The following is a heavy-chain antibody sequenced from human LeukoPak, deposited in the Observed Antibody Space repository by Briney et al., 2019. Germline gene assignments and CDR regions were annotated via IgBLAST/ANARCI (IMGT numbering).Heavy chain of an antibody. Sequence: ASVKVSCKASGYTFTSYDINWVRQATGQGLEWMGWMNPNSGNTGYAQKLQGRVTMTRNTSISTAYMELSSLRSEDTAVYYCARAGTRIQLWLGYWGQGTLVTVSS. CDR3: ARAGTRIQLWLGY. D-gene: IGHD5-18*01. CDR2: MNPNSGNT. V-gene: IGHV1-8*01. J-gene: IGHJ4*02. CDR1: GYTFTSYD.